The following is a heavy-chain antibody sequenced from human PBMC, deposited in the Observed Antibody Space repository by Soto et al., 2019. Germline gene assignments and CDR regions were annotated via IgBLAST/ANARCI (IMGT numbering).Heavy chain of an antibody. D-gene: IGHD2-8*01. CDR1: GGTFRTAA. CDR3: ARDNDRPQLGGNYYYILDV. Sequence: QVHLEQSGAEVKKPGSSVKVSCKASGGTFRTAAVSWVRQAPGQVLEWLGGIMPVFRTPDYAQKFQGRVTITADESTSTAYMELSGLRSDATAVYYCARDNDRPQLGGNYYYILDVWGQGTTITVSS. V-gene: IGHV1-69*12. CDR2: IMPVFRTP. J-gene: IGHJ6*02.